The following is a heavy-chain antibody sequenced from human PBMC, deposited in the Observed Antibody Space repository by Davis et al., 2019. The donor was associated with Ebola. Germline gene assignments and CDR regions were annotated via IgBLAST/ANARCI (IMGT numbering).Heavy chain of an antibody. CDR2: INAGNGNT. Sequence: ASVKVSCKASGYSFTDDGISWVRQAPGQGLEWMGWINAGNGNTKYSQKFQGRVTITRDTSASTAYMELSSLRSEDTAVYYCAREGCGADCYWGNWFDPWGQGTLVTVSS. J-gene: IGHJ5*02. CDR1: GYSFTDDG. D-gene: IGHD2-21*01. V-gene: IGHV1-3*01. CDR3: AREGCGADCYWGNWFDP.